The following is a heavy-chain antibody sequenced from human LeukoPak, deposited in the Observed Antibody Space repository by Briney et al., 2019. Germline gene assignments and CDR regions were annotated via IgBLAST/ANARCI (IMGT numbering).Heavy chain of an antibody. Sequence: GGSLRLSCAASGFTFSTYALHWVRQAPGKGLEWVAVISYDGSNKYYADSVKGRFTISRDNSKNTLYLQMNSLRAEDTAVYYCARRGFAIVAIDYWGQGTLVTVSS. D-gene: IGHD5-12*01. V-gene: IGHV3-30-3*01. J-gene: IGHJ4*02. CDR2: ISYDGSNK. CDR3: ARRGFAIVAIDY. CDR1: GFTFSTYA.